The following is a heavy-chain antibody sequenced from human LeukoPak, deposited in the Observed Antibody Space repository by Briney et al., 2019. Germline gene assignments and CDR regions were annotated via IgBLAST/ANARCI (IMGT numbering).Heavy chain of an antibody. CDR1: GFTFSSYS. J-gene: IGHJ5*02. CDR3: ARGVGAVAGTENWFDP. Sequence: GGSLRLSCAASGFTFSSYSMNWVRQVPGKGLGWVSSISSSSSYIYYADSVKGRFTISRDNAKNSLYLQMNSLRAEDTAVYYCARGVGAVAGTENWFDPWGQGTLVTVSS. D-gene: IGHD6-19*01. V-gene: IGHV3-21*01. CDR2: ISSSSSYI.